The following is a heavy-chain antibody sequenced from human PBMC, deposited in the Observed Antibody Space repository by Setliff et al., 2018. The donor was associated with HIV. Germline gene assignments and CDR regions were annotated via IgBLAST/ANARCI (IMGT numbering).Heavy chain of an antibody. CDR2: IIPTFGTA. CDR3: ARVADRYYYGSGSQYYFDY. V-gene: IGHV1-69*05. J-gene: IGHJ4*02. D-gene: IGHD3-10*01. CDR1: GGTFSSYD. Sequence: ASVKVSCKASGGTFSSYDISWVRKAPGQGLEWMGGIIPTFGTANYAQKFQGRVTITTDESTSTAYMELNSMRSEDTAVYYCARVADRYYYGSGSQYYFDYWGQGTLVTVSS.